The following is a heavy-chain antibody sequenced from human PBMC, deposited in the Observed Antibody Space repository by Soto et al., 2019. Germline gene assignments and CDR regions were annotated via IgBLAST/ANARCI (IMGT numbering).Heavy chain of an antibody. CDR3: AGGGVRGVITRTRDYYGMDV. Sequence: PGESLKISCKVSGYSFTSCWIGWVRQMPGKGLEWMGIIYPGDSDTRYSPSFQGQVTISADKSISTAYLQWSSLKASDTAMYYCAGGGVRGVITRTRDYYGMDVWGQGTTVTVSS. D-gene: IGHD3-10*01. CDR2: IYPGDSDT. CDR1: GYSFTSCW. V-gene: IGHV5-51*01. J-gene: IGHJ6*02.